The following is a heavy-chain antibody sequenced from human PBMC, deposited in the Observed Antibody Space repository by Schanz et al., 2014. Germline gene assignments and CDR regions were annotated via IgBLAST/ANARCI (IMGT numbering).Heavy chain of an antibody. CDR1: GYTFIDYS. Sequence: QVRLVQSGAEVKKPGASVKVSCKASGYTFIDYSLNWVRQAPGQGLEWMGWINTNTGNPTYAQGFTGRFVFSLDTSVSTAYLQISFLKADDTAVFFCARGEANWGQYWGQGTLVTVSS. J-gene: IGHJ4*02. V-gene: IGHV7-4-1*02. D-gene: IGHD7-27*01. CDR2: INTNTGNP. CDR3: ARGEANWGQY.